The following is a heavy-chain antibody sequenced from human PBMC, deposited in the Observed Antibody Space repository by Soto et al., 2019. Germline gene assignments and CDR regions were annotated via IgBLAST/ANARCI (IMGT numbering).Heavy chain of an antibody. CDR3: ASTPRDRHFDY. CDR1: GYTFTSYG. V-gene: IGHV1-18*04. Sequence: SSVKVSCKASGYTFTSYGISWVRQAPGQGLEWMGWISAYNGNTNYAQKLQGRVTMTTDTSTSTAYMELRSLRSDDTAVYYCASTPRDRHFDYWGQGTLVTVSA. CDR2: ISAYNGNT. D-gene: IGHD2-15*01. J-gene: IGHJ4*02.